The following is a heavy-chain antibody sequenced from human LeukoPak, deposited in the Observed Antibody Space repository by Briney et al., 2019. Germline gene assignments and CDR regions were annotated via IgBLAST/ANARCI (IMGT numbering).Heavy chain of an antibody. CDR2: ISTSSNYI. J-gene: IGHJ4*02. CDR3: ARGRRGAPY. Sequence: PGGSLRLSCVASGFTFSRYGLNWVRQAPGKGLEWVSSISTSSNYIYYADSVKGRFTVSRDNARKSLYLHMNRLRVGDTAVYYCARGRRGAPYWGQGTLVTVSS. CDR1: GFTFSRYG. D-gene: IGHD3-10*01. V-gene: IGHV3-21*01.